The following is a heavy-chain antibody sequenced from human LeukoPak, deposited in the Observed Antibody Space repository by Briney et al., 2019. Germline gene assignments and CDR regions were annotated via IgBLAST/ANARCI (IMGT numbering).Heavy chain of an antibody. Sequence: GFLRLSCAASGFTFSSYSMNWVRQAPGKGLEWVSSISSSSSYIYYADSVKGRFTISRDNAKNSLYLQMNSLRAEDTAVYYCARLKGQQLVKDWYFDLWGRGTLVTVSS. CDR1: GFTFSSYS. D-gene: IGHD6-13*01. J-gene: IGHJ2*01. CDR2: ISSSSSYI. CDR3: ARLKGQQLVKDWYFDL. V-gene: IGHV3-21*01.